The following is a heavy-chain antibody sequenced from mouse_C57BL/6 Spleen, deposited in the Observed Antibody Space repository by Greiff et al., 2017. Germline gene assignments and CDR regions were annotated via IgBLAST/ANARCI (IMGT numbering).Heavy chain of an antibody. Sequence: VQLKESGAELVRPGASVTLSCTASGFNIKDDYMHWVKQRPEQGLEWIGWIDPENGDTEYASKFQGKAIITADTSSNTAYLRLSSLTSEDTAVYYGTTEGSSGYGFAYGGKGTLVTVSA. CDR2: IDPENGDT. J-gene: IGHJ3*01. D-gene: IGHD3-2*02. CDR3: TTEGSSGYGFAY. CDR1: GFNIKDDY. V-gene: IGHV14-4*01.